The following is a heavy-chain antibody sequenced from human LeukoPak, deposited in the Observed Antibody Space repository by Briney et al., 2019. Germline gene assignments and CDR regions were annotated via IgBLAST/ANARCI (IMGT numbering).Heavy chain of an antibody. CDR3: ASIRGTLGY. V-gene: IGHV3-72*01. Sequence: GGTLRLSCAASGFTFSYHFMDWVRQAPGKGLEWVGRIKNKANSYITQYAASMEGRFTISRDDSKNSLYLQRSSLKTEDTAMYYCASIRGTLGYWGQGTVVTVSS. CDR2: IKNKANSYIT. J-gene: IGHJ4*02. D-gene: IGHD1-26*01. CDR1: GFTFSYHF.